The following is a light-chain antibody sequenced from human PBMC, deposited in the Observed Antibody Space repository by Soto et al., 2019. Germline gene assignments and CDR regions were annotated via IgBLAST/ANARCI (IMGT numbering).Light chain of an antibody. CDR1: NVDVGGYNY. Sequence: QSVLTQSASVSGSPGQSITISCTGTNVDVGGYNYVSWYQHHPGKAPKLLIFEVSNRPSGVSNRFSGPKSGNTASLTISGLQSEDEADYYCASYTIKTTYVFGSGTKSPS. CDR3: ASYTIKTTYV. V-gene: IGLV2-14*01. J-gene: IGLJ1*01. CDR2: EVS.